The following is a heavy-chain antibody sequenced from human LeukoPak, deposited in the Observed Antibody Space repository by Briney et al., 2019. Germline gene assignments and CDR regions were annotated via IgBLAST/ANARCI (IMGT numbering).Heavy chain of an antibody. CDR3: ARDRGYSTFDY. CDR1: AFTFSNYW. CDR2: IKEDGSEI. D-gene: IGHD4-23*01. V-gene: IGHV3-7*01. J-gene: IGHJ4*02. Sequence: GGSLRLSCAASAFTFSNYWMSWVRQAPGEGREWVANIKEDGSEINYVDSVTGRFTISRDNAKNSLYLQMNSLRVDDTAVYYCARDRGYSTFDYWGQGTLVTVSS.